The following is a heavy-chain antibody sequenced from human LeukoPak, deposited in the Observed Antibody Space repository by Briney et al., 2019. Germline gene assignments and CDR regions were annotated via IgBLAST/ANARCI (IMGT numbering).Heavy chain of an antibody. V-gene: IGHV1-18*01. J-gene: IGHJ4*02. CDR3: ARLPPGFWSGYSFDY. CDR2: ISAYNGNT. CDR1: GYTFTSYG. Sequence: ASVKVSCKASGYTFTSYGISWVRQAPGQGLEWMGWISAYNGNTNYAQKLQGRVTMTTDTSTSTAYMELRSLRSDDTAVYYCARLPPGFWSGYSFDYWGQGTLVTVSS. D-gene: IGHD3-3*01.